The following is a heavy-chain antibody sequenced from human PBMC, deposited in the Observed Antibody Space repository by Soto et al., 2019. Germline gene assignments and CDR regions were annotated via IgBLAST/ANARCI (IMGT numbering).Heavy chain of an antibody. J-gene: IGHJ4*02. V-gene: IGHV3-43*01. CDR1: GFSFEDYT. CDR2: ISWDGGIT. D-gene: IGHD2-15*01. Sequence: PGESLTLSCAASGFSFEDYTMHWVRQGPGKGSEWFSLISWDGGITDYSDSVKGRFISSRDNNKNSLFLEMNSLTREDAAMYFCARDSYNILSGLKRYFDFWGQGTLVTVSS. CDR3: ARDSYNILSGLKRYFDF.